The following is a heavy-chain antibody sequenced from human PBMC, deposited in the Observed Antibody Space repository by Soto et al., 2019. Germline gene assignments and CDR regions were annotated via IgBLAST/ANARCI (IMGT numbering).Heavy chain of an antibody. CDR2: IYYSGST. V-gene: IGHV4-59*01. Sequence: PSETLSLTCTVSGGSISSYYWSWIRQPPGKGLEWIGYIYYSGSTNYNPSLKSRVTISVDTSKNQFSLKLSSVTAADTAVYYCARETTVTKYLGSGYYYGMDVWGQGTTVTVSS. CDR1: GGSISSYY. CDR3: ARETTVTKYLGSGYYYGMDV. J-gene: IGHJ6*02. D-gene: IGHD4-17*01.